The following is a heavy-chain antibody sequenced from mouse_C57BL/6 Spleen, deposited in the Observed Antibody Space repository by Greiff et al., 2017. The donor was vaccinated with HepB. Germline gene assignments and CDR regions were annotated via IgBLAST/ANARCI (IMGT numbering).Heavy chain of an antibody. V-gene: IGHV1-75*01. CDR1: GYTFTDYY. Sequence: QVQLQQSGPELVKPGASVKISCKASGYTFTDYYINWVKQRPGQGLEWIGWIFPGSGSTYYNEKFKGKATLTVDKSSSTAYMLLSSLTSEDSAVYFCARSAYDGYPPYYYAMDYWGQGTSVTVSS. CDR3: ARSAYDGYPPYYYAMDY. D-gene: IGHD2-3*01. CDR2: IFPGSGST. J-gene: IGHJ4*01.